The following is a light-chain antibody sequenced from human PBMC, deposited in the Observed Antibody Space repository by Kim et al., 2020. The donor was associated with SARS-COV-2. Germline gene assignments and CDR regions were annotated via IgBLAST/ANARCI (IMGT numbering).Light chain of an antibody. CDR1: QDIRNW. Sequence: VGDRVTITCRASQDIRNWLAWYQQKPGKVPKLLIYAASNVQSGVPSRFSGSGSGTDFTLTISSLQPEDFATYYCQQDNSVPYTFGQGTKVDIK. CDR3: QQDNSVPYT. J-gene: IGKJ2*01. V-gene: IGKV1-12*01. CDR2: AAS.